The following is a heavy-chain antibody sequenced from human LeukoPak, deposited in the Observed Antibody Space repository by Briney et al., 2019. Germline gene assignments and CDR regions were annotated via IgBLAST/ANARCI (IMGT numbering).Heavy chain of an antibody. CDR1: GGSFSGYY. D-gene: IGHD3-3*01. Sequence: PSETLSLTCAVYGGSFSGYYWSWIRQPPGKGLEWIGEINHSGSTNYNPSLKSRVTISVDTSKNQFSLKLSSVTAADTAVYYCARRITICGVVTTKRYYFDYWGQGTLVTVSS. CDR2: INHSGST. V-gene: IGHV4-34*01. J-gene: IGHJ4*02. CDR3: ARRITICGVVTTKRYYFDY.